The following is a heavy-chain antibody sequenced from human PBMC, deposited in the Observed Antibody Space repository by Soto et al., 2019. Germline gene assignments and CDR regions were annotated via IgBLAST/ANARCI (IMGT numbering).Heavy chain of an antibody. CDR2: IYHSGST. V-gene: IGHV4-30-2*01. CDR3: ARGQVVAAQH. J-gene: IGHJ4*02. Sequence: SXTLSLTCAASGGSISRGGYSLSWIRQQPGKGLEWIGYIYHSGSTYYNPSLKSRVTISVDRSKNQFSLKLSSVTAADTAVYYCARGQVVAAQHWGQGTLVTVSS. CDR1: GGSISRGGYS. D-gene: IGHD2-15*01.